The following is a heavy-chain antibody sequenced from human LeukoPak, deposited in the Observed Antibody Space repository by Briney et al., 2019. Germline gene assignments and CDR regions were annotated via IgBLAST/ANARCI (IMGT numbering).Heavy chain of an antibody. CDR3: ARHRYDFWSGSQYHLDY. V-gene: IGHV4-39*01. J-gene: IGHJ4*02. CDR1: GGSISSSSYY. Sequence: SETLSLTCTVSGGSISSSSYYWGWIRQPPGKGLEWIGSIYYSGSTYYNPSLKSRVTISVDTSKNQFSLKLSSVTAADTAVYYCARHRYDFWSGSQYHLDYWGQGTLVTVSS. D-gene: IGHD3-3*01. CDR2: IYYSGST.